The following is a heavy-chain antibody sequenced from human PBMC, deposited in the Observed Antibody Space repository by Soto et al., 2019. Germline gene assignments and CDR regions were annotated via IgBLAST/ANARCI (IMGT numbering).Heavy chain of an antibody. CDR3: ARDDSTMVRAPFDP. CDR1: GGTFSSYT. V-gene: IGHV1-69*04. J-gene: IGHJ5*02. Sequence: SVKVSCKASGGTFSSYTMSWVRQAPGQGLEWMGRIIHILGIANYAQKFQGRVTITADKSTSTAYMELSSLRSEDTAVYYCARDDSTMVRAPFDPWGQGTLVTVSS. D-gene: IGHD3-10*01. CDR2: IIHILGIA.